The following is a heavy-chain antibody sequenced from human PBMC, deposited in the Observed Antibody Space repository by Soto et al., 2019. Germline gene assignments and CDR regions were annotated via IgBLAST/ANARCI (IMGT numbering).Heavy chain of an antibody. CDR3: AGDPDDDYSASSAVDL. Sequence: QVQLQESGPGLVKPSENLPLTCTVSGASISSYNLHWIRQSPGKGLEWIGCIYYIDFAGYNPSLRSRVTLAVDTSTNQVSLKLSSLTAADSGVYYCAGDPDDDYSASSAVDLWGQGTFVTVSS. CDR2: IYYIDFA. J-gene: IGHJ3*01. V-gene: IGHV4-59*01. CDR1: GASISSYN. D-gene: IGHD2-15*01.